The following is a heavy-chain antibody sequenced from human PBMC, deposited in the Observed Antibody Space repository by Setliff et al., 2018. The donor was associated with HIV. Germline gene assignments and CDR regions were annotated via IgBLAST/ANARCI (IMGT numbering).Heavy chain of an antibody. CDR2: MNPNSGNT. CDR3: ARDNSPSGSYHKWYAFDI. CDR1: GYTFTSYD. V-gene: IGHV1-8*02. D-gene: IGHD1-26*01. Sequence: ASVKVSCKASGYTFTSYDINWVRQATGQGLEWMGWMNPNSGNTGYAQKFQGRVTMTRDTSISTAYMELSSLKSEDTAVYYCARDNSPSGSYHKWYAFDIWGQGTMVTVSS. J-gene: IGHJ3*02.